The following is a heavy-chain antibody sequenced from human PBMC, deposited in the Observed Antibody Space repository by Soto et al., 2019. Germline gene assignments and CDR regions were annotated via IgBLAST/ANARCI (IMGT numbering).Heavy chain of an antibody. Sequence: GGSLRLSCEASEFKFSSYAMHWVRQAPGKGLEWVAGISYDGYKKYYADSVKGRFTISRDNSKNTLYLQMDSLRGEDTAVYNCAKFYGAPRSSYYFDYWGQGTLVTVYS. CDR2: ISYDGYKK. D-gene: IGHD3-10*01. CDR1: EFKFSSYA. J-gene: IGHJ4*02. V-gene: IGHV3-30-3*02. CDR3: AKFYGAPRSSYYFDY.